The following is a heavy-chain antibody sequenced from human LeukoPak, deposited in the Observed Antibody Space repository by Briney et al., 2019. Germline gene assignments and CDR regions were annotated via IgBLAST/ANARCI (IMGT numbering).Heavy chain of an antibody. D-gene: IGHD3-10*01. J-gene: IGHJ5*02. Sequence: ASVKVSCKASGYTFTSYYMHWVRQAPGQGLEWMGIINPSGGSTSYAQKFQGRVTMTRDTSTSTVYMELSSLRSEDTAVYYCGRDRMVRVVIKYGFDPWGQGTLVTVSS. V-gene: IGHV1-46*01. CDR3: GRDRMVRVVIKYGFDP. CDR1: GYTFTSYY. CDR2: INPSGGST.